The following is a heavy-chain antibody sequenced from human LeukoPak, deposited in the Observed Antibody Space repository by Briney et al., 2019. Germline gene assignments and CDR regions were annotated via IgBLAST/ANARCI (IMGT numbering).Heavy chain of an antibody. J-gene: IGHJ6*03. CDR2: ISSSGSTI. V-gene: IGHV3-48*03. Sequence: GGSLRLSCAASGFTFSSYEMNWVRQAPGKGLEWVSYISSSGSTIYYADSVKGRFTISRDNAENSLYLQMNSLRAEDTAVYYCARGFRYCSSTSCPNLYYYYYYYMDVWGKGTTVTVSS. D-gene: IGHD2-2*01. CDR1: GFTFSSYE. CDR3: ARGFRYCSSTSCPNLYYYYYYYMDV.